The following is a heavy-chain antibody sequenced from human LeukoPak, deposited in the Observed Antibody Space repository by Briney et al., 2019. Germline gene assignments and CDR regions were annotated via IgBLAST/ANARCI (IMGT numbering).Heavy chain of an antibody. J-gene: IGHJ4*02. Sequence: PGGSLRLSCAASGFTFSSYAMSWVRQAPGKGLEWVSAISGSGGSTYYADSVKGRFTISRDNSKNTLYLQMNSLGAEDTAVYYCAIFRVVTIPEFDYWGQGTLVTVSS. CDR3: AIFRVVTIPEFDY. D-gene: IGHD3-3*01. V-gene: IGHV3-23*01. CDR1: GFTFSSYA. CDR2: ISGSGGST.